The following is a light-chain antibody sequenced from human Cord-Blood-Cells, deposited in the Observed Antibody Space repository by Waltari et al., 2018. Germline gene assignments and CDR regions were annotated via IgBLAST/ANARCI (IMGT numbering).Light chain of an antibody. Sequence: DIQMTQSPSSLSASVGDRVTITCRASQGISSYLNWYQQKPGKAPTLLIYAASSLQSGVPSRFSGSGSGTDFTLTISSLQPEDFATYYCQQSYSTLPATPYTFGQGTKLEVK. CDR3: QQSYSTLPATPYT. CDR1: QGISSY. CDR2: AAS. J-gene: IGKJ2*01. V-gene: IGKV1-39*01.